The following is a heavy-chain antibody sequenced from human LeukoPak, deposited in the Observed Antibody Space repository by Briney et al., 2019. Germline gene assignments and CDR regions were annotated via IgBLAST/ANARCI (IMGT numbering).Heavy chain of an antibody. CDR2: IIPIFGTA. V-gene: IGHV1-69*13. D-gene: IGHD2-8*02. Sequence: VASVKVCCKASGGTFSSYAISWVRQAPGQGLEWMGGIIPIFGTANYAQKFQGRVTITAHESTSTAYMALSSLRSEDTAVYYCARVSGGGPGYFDYWGQGTLVTVSS. J-gene: IGHJ4*02. CDR3: ARVSGGGPGYFDY. CDR1: GGTFSSYA.